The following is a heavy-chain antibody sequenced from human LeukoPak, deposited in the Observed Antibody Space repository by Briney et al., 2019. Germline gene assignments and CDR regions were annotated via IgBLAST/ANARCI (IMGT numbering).Heavy chain of an antibody. CDR1: GYNFTNYG. D-gene: IGHD3-3*01. CDR3: ARGPLSRPKITIFGVVTSNYMDV. Sequence: GASVKVSCKASGYNFTNYGISWVRQAPGQGLEWMGWMNPNSGNTGYAQKFQGRVTMTRNTSISTAYMELSSLRSEDTAVYYCARGPLSRPKITIFGVVTSNYMDVWGKGTTVTVSS. J-gene: IGHJ6*03. CDR2: MNPNSGNT. V-gene: IGHV1-8*01.